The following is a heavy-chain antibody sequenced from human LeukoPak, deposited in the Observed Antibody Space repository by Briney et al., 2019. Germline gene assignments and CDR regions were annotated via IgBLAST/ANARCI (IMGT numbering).Heavy chain of an antibody. CDR1: GFTFSSYG. Sequence: GGSLRLSCAASGFTFSSYGMSWVRQDPGKGLEWVSFIQTDGSAKYYSDSVKGRFTISRDNPKNTVYLQMNSLSTEDTAVYYCAIEISRLVIHAFDLWGQGTMVTVSS. D-gene: IGHD3-9*01. CDR2: IQTDGSAK. V-gene: IGHV3-30*02. J-gene: IGHJ3*01. CDR3: AIEISRLVIHAFDL.